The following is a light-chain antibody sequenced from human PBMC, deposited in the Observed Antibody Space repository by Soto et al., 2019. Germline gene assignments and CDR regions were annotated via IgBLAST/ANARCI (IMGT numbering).Light chain of an antibody. V-gene: IGKV1-5*03. Sequence: QSPSSLPASVGDRVTFTCRASQSISNWLAWYQQKPGKAPKLLIYKASTLESGVPSRFSGSGSGTEFTLTISSLQADDFAIYYCQQYNGYRLAFGGGTKV. CDR3: QQYNGYRLA. CDR1: QSISNW. J-gene: IGKJ4*01. CDR2: KAS.